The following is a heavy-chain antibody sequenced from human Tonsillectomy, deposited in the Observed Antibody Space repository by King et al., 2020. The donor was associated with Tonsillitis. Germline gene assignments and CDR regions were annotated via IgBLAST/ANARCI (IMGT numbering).Heavy chain of an antibody. D-gene: IGHD7-27*01. J-gene: IGHJ4*02. Sequence: VQLVESGGGLVQPGGSLRLSCVASGFTISNYWMSWVRQAPGKGLEWVANIKRDARETYYVDSVKGRFTISRDNTKNSLYLQMYSLRAEDTAVYYCATVSTGDLSDFWGQGALVAVSS. V-gene: IGHV3-7*03. CDR2: IKRDARET. CDR1: GFTISNYW. CDR3: ATVSTGDLSDF.